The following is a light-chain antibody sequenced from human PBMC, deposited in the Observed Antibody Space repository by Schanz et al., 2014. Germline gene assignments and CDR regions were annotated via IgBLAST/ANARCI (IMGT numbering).Light chain of an antibody. CDR1: QSVRSDH. CDR3: QQYGSSPIT. J-gene: IGKJ5*01. V-gene: IGKV3-20*01. Sequence: VLTQSPGTLSLSPGERATLSCRASQSVRSDHLAWYQQKPGQAPRLLIYGASTRASGIPDRFSGSGSGTDFTLTISRLEPGDFAVFYCQQYGSSPITFGQGTRLEIK. CDR2: GAS.